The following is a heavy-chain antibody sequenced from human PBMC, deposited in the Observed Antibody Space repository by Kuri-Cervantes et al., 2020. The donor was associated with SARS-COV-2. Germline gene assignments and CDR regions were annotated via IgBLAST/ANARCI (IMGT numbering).Heavy chain of an antibody. CDR3: ARHYGSYFDY. Sequence: GGSLRLSCQGSGYSFTSYWIGWVRQMPGKGLEWMGIIYPGDSDTRYSPSFQGQVTISADKSISSAYLQWSSLKASDTAMYYRARHYGSYFDYWGQGTLVTVSS. V-gene: IGHV5-51*01. CDR2: IYPGDSDT. D-gene: IGHD1-26*01. CDR1: GYSFTSYW. J-gene: IGHJ4*02.